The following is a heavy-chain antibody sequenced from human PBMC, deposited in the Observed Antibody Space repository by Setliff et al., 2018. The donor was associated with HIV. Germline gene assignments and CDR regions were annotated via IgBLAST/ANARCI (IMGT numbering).Heavy chain of an antibody. D-gene: IGHD6-13*01. J-gene: IGHJ4*02. Sequence: SETLSLTCGVSGYSLTSGYYWGWIRQPPGKGLEWIGSIHDSGNTYYMPSLQRRVTISVDTSKNQFPLKLSSVTAADTAVYYCARHRFRGAAAGTHYFDYWGQGTLVTVSS. CDR1: GYSLTSGYY. CDR2: IHDSGNT. CDR3: ARHRFRGAAAGTHYFDY. V-gene: IGHV4-38-2*01.